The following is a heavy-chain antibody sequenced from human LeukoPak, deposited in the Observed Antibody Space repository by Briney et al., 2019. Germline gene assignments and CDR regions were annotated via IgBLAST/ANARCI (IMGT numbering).Heavy chain of an antibody. V-gene: IGHV5-51*01. CDR2: IYPGDSDT. CDR3: ARLGYYDSSGYFDY. D-gene: IGHD3-22*01. CDR1: GYRFSTYW. Sequence: GESLKISCKGSGYRFSTYWIAWVRQMPGKGLEWMGIIYPGDSDTRYSPSFQGQVTISADKSISTAYLQWSSLKASDTAMYYCARLGYYDSSGYFDYWGQGTLVTVSS. J-gene: IGHJ4*02.